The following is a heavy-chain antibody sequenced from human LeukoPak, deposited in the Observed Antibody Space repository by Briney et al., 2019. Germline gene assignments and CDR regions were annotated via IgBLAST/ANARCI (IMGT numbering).Heavy chain of an antibody. V-gene: IGHV4-39*01. CDR1: GGSIGSSSYY. CDR2: IYYSGST. Sequence: SETLSLTCTVSGGSIGSSSYYWGWIRQPPGKGLEWIGSIYYSGSTYYNPSLKSRVTISVDTSKNQFSLKLSSVTAADTAVYYCARVIAARPKPFDYWGQGTLVTVSS. J-gene: IGHJ4*02. D-gene: IGHD6-6*01. CDR3: ARVIAARPKPFDY.